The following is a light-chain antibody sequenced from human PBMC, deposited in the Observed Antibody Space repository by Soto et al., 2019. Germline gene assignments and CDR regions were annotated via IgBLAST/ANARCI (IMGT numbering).Light chain of an antibody. CDR1: SGDVGAYNY. J-gene: IGLJ3*02. Sequence: QSALTQPPSASGSPGQSVAISCSGTSGDVGAYNYVSWYQQHPGKAPKLIIYEVNKRPSGVPDRFSGSKSGNTASLTVSGLQAEDEADYHCSSHAAGGVFGGGTKLTVL. CDR3: SSHAAGGV. V-gene: IGLV2-8*01. CDR2: EVN.